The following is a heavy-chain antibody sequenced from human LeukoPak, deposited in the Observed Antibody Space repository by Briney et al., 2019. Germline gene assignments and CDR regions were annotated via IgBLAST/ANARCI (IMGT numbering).Heavy chain of an antibody. Sequence: GGSLRLSCAASGFTFSSYGMHWVRQAPGKGLEGVAFIWYDGSNKYYADSVKGRFTISRDNSKNTLYLQMNSLRAEDTAVYYCAKDVSGSYFFYYWGQGTLVTVSS. V-gene: IGHV3-30*02. CDR3: AKDVSGSYFFYY. CDR2: IWYDGSNK. J-gene: IGHJ4*02. D-gene: IGHD1-26*01. CDR1: GFTFSSYG.